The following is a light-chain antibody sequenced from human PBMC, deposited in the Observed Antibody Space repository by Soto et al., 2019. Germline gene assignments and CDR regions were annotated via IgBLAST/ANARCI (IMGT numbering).Light chain of an antibody. CDR1: QSVSNY. V-gene: IGKV3-11*01. J-gene: IGKJ1*01. CDR2: DAA. CDR3: HQRSNWPPWT. Sequence: VLTQSPATLTLSPGERATPFCSAIQSVSNYLAWYQQKPGQAPRLLIYDAANRATGIPARFSGGGSGTDFTLTISSLEPEDFAVYYCHQRSNWPPWTFGQGTKVDIK.